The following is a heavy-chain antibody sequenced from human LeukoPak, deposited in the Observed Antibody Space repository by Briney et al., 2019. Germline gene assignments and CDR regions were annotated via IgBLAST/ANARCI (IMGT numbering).Heavy chain of an antibody. J-gene: IGHJ5*02. V-gene: IGHV3-11*04. D-gene: IGHD3-10*01. CDR1: GFTFSDYY. CDR2: ISSSGSTI. CDR3: ARGREFYGSGSYNWFDP. Sequence: PGGSLRLSCAASGFTFSDYYMSWIRQAPGKGLEWVSYISSSGSTIYYADSVKGRFTISRDNSKNTLYLQMNSLRAEDTAMYYCARGREFYGSGSYNWFDPWGQGTLVTVSS.